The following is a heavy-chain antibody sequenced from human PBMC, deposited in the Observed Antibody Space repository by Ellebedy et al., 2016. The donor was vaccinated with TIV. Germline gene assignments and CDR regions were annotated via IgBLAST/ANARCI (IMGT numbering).Heavy chain of an antibody. CDR1: GFTFSSYS. J-gene: IGHJ3*02. D-gene: IGHD6-6*01. Sequence: GGSLRLSXAASGFTFSSYSMNWVRQAPGKGLDWVSYISSSSGTIYYADSVKGRFTISRDNAENSLYLQMNSLRAEDTAVYYCAREYSSSSGRAFDIWGQGTMVTVSS. CDR3: AREYSSSSGRAFDI. V-gene: IGHV3-48*01. CDR2: ISSSSGTI.